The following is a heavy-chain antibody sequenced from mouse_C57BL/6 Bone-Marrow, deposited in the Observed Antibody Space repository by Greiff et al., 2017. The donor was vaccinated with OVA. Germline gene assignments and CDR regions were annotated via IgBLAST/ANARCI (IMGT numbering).Heavy chain of an antibody. V-gene: IGHV5-17*01. CDR2: ISSGSSTI. Sequence: EVQGVESGGGLVKPGGSLKLSCAASGFTFSDYGMHWVRQAPEKGLEWVAYISSGSSTIYYADTVKGRFTISRDNAKNTLFLQMTSLRSEDTAMYYCARQGCYYGSSPYWYFDVWGTGTTVTVSS. J-gene: IGHJ1*03. D-gene: IGHD1-1*01. CDR1: GFTFSDYG. CDR3: ARQGCYYGSSPYWYFDV.